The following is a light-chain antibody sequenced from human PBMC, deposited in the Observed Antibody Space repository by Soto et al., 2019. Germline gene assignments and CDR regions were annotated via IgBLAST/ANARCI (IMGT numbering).Light chain of an antibody. J-gene: IGLJ1*01. CDR2: GNS. CDR1: SSNIGAGYN. CDR3: QSYDTSLSAPYV. V-gene: IGLV1-40*01. Sequence: QSVLTQPPSVSGAPGQTVTISCTGGSSNIGAGYNVHWYQQLPGTAPKLLIYGNSNRPSGVPDRFSGSKSGTSAFLAITGLQAEDEADYYCQSYDTSLSAPYVFGTGTKVTVL.